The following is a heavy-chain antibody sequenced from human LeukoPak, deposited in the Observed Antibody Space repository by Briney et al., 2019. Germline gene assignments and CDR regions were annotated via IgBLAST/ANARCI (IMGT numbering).Heavy chain of an antibody. J-gene: IGHJ4*02. D-gene: IGHD2-2*01. CDR2: IRSSGSTI. CDR3: ARVDCSSTSCYEFDY. V-gene: IGHV3-48*04. Sequence: GGSLRLSCAASGFTFSSYGMHWVRQAPGKGLEWVSYIRSSGSTIYYADSVKGRFTISRDNAKNSLYLQMNSLRAEDTAVYYCARVDCSSTSCYEFDYWGQGTLVTVSS. CDR1: GFTFSSYG.